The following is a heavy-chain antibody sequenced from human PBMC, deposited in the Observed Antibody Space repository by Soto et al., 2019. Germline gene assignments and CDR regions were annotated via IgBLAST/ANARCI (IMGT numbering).Heavy chain of an antibody. D-gene: IGHD3-10*01. CDR3: TPDGPHIWFGEPPGAFDI. CDR1: GFTFSNAC. CDR2: IKSKTDGGTT. J-gene: IGHJ3*02. V-gene: IGHV3-15*01. Sequence: XESLRLSCAASGFTFSNACMSWVRQAPGKGLEWVGRIKSKTDGGTTDYAAPVKGRFTISRDDSKNTLYLQMNSLKTEDTAVYYCTPDGPHIWFGEPPGAFDIWGQGTMVTVSS.